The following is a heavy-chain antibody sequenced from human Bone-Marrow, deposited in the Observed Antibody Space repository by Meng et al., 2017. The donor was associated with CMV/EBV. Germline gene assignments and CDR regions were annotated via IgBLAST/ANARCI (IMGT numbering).Heavy chain of an antibody. CDR1: GGTFSSYA. J-gene: IGHJ5*02. CDR3: ARSYCSSTSCYWSDWFDP. V-gene: IGHV1-69*10. D-gene: IGHD2-2*01. Sequence: SVKVSCKASGGTFSSYAISWVRQAPGQGLEWMGGIIPILGIANYAQKFQGRVTITADKSTSTAYMELRSLRSDDTAVYYCARSYCSSTSCYWSDWFDPWGQGTLVTVSS. CDR2: IIPILGIA.